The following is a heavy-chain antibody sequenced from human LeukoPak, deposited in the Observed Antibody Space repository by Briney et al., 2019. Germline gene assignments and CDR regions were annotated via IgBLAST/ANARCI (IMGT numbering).Heavy chain of an antibody. V-gene: IGHV3-11*04. J-gene: IGHJ4*02. CDR1: GFTVSSNY. D-gene: IGHD3-3*02. Sequence: GGSLRLSCAASGFTVSSNYMSWVRQAPGKGLEWVSYISSSGSTIYYADSVKGRFTISRDNAKNSLYLQMNSLRAEDTAVYYCARDKRHFWSGYSRSTTYFDYWGQGTLVTVSS. CDR3: ARDKRHFWSGYSRSTTYFDY. CDR2: ISSSGSTI.